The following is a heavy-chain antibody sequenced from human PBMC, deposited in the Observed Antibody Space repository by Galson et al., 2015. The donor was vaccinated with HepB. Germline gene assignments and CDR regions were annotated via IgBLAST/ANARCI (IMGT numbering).Heavy chain of an antibody. V-gene: IGHV2-70*12. CDR2: IDWDDYK. CDR1: GFSLNTSAMC. D-gene: IGHD5-12*01. CDR3: AHRASSGYPNAFDI. J-gene: IGHJ3*02. Sequence: PALVKPTQTLTLTCTFSGFSLNTSAMCVTWIRRPPGEALEWLGRIDWDDYKRYRTSLKTRLTIPQYKARNQGVLTMTNMDPVDTATYYCAHRASSGYPNAFDIWGQGTMVTVSS.